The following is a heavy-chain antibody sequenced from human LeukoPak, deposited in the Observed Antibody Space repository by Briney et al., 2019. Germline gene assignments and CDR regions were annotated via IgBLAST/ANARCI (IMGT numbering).Heavy chain of an antibody. Sequence: GASVKVSCKASGYTFTSYYMHWVRQAPGQGLEWMGIINPSGGSTSYAQKFQGRVTMPRDTSTSTVYMELSSLRSEDTAVYYCARGPSSWIQLWLSYYYGMDVWGQGTTVTVSS. CDR3: ARGPSSWIQLWLSYYYGMDV. CDR2: INPSGGST. J-gene: IGHJ6*02. V-gene: IGHV1-46*01. D-gene: IGHD5-18*01. CDR1: GYTFTSYY.